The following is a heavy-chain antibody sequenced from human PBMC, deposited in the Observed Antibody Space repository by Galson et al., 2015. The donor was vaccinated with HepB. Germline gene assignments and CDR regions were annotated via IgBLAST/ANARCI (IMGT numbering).Heavy chain of an antibody. D-gene: IGHD3-3*01. CDR1: GLTFSTHG. J-gene: IGHJ4*02. V-gene: IGHV3-33*01. Sequence: FLRHSYAASGLTFSTHGMNWGRQAPAKGLERVAGVWSGGSNRYYEDSVKGRFTISRDNSKNALDLPMNSLRAEGTTVYYCAREGDPYDYWSGLDYWGQGTLVTDSS. CDR3: AREGDPYDYWSGLDY. CDR2: VWSGGSNR.